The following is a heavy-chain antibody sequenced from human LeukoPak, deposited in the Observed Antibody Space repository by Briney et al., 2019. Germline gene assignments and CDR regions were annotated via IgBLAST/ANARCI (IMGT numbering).Heavy chain of an antibody. Sequence: GASVKVSCTASGYTFTSYGISWARQAPGQGLEWMGWISAYNGNTNYAQKLQGRVTMTTDTSTSTAYMELRSLRSDDTAVYYCARWRRMDYGDSLYYFDYWGQGTLVTVSS. J-gene: IGHJ4*02. CDR3: ARWRRMDYGDSLYYFDY. V-gene: IGHV1-18*01. CDR2: ISAYNGNT. CDR1: GYTFTSYG. D-gene: IGHD4-17*01.